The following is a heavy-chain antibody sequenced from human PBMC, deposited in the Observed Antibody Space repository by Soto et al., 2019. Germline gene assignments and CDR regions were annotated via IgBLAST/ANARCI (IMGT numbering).Heavy chain of an antibody. CDR1: GDSISSGGHF. V-gene: IGHV4-31*03. CDR3: ARATRVTTSGSTAYYFDH. J-gene: IGHJ4*02. Sequence: QVQLRESGPGLVKTSQTLSLTCTVSGDSISSGGHFWTWIRQHPGKGLEWIGYIYHSGSTYFNPSLKSRLTLSVDPSKNQFFLELDSVTAADSGVFYCARATRVTTSGSTAYYFDHWGQGTLVTVSS. D-gene: IGHD4-17*01. CDR2: IYHSGST.